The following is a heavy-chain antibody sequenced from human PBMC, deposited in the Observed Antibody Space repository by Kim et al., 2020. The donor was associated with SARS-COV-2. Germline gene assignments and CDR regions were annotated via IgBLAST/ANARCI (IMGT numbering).Heavy chain of an antibody. V-gene: IGHV3-23*01. D-gene: IGHD4-17*01. CDR2: ISGSGNTT. CDR3: AYGVAFGTFDI. CDR1: GFTFSTYA. Sequence: GGSLRLFCAASGFTFSTYAMSWVRQAPGKGLEWLSAISGSGNTTYYADSVKGRLTISRDNSKNTLYLQMNSLRAEDSAIYYCAYGVAFGTFDIWGQGTMVTVSS. J-gene: IGHJ3*02.